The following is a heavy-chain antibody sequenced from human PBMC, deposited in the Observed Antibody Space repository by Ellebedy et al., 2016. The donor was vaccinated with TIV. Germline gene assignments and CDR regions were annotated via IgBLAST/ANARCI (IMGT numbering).Heavy chain of an antibody. D-gene: IGHD1-7*01. J-gene: IGHJ6*02. CDR3: ARQGWNSFRFNYYYYGMDV. V-gene: IGHV4-4*07. CDR1: GASISSYL. Sequence: MPSETLSLTCTVSGASISSYLWSWIRQPAGKGLEWVGRMSSSGSTNYNPSLQSRVTISVDTSKNQFSLKLSSVTAADTAVFYCARQGWNSFRFNYYYYGMDVWGQGTTVTVSS. CDR2: MSSSGST.